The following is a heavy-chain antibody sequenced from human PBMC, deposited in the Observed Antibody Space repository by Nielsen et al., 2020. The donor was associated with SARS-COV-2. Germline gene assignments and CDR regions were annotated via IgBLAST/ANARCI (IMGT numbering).Heavy chain of an antibody. CDR1: GGSISGYY. D-gene: IGHD4-17*01. J-gene: IGHJ4*02. CDR3: ASSRRYGDFDF. V-gene: IGHV4-59*04. Sequence: SETLSLTCTVSGGSISGYYWSWVRQPPGKGLEWIGYIYYTGNTQYNPSLKSRITMSLDPSKNQFSLRVNSVNAADTAVYYCASSRRYGDFDFWGQGTLVSVSS. CDR2: IYYTGNT.